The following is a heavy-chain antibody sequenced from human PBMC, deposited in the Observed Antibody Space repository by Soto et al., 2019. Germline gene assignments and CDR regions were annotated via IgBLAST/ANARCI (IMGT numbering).Heavy chain of an antibody. J-gene: IGHJ4*02. V-gene: IGHV3-7*03. CDR3: WGAGPGG. D-gene: IGHD3-16*01. CDR1: GFTFSNYW. CDR2: IKRDGSEK. Sequence: EVHLVESGGGLVQPGGSLRLSYAASGFTFSNYWMNWVRQAPGKGLEWVANIKRDGSEKYYVDSVKGRFTISRDNAKNSLSLQMNSLRAEDTAVYYCWGAGPGGWGQGTLVTVSS.